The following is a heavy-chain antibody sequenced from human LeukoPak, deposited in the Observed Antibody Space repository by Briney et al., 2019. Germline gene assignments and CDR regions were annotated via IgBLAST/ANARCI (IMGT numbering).Heavy chain of an antibody. D-gene: IGHD3-22*01. Sequence: ASVKVSCKASGYTFTGYYMHWVRQAPGQGLEWMGRINPHSGGTNYAQKFQGRVTMTRDTSISTAYMEPSRLRSDDTAVYYCARYLYYYDSSGPPLSDWGQGTLVTVSS. V-gene: IGHV1-2*06. CDR2: INPHSGGT. CDR3: ARYLYYYDSSGPPLSD. CDR1: GYTFTGYY. J-gene: IGHJ4*02.